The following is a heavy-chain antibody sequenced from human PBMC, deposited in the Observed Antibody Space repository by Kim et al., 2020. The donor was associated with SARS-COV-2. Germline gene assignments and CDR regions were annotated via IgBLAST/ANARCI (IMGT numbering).Heavy chain of an antibody. D-gene: IGHD3-3*01. Sequence: GGSLRLSCAASGFAFSSFEMNWVRQAPGKGLEWVSDITNSGSNRYYAASVKGRFTISRDNAKNSLYLQMNTLRAEDTGVYYCARAIVKFGFGSDYPRGDMDVWGQGTMVIVSS. V-gene: IGHV3-48*03. CDR3: ARAIVKFGFGSDYPRGDMDV. CDR2: ITNSGSNR. CDR1: GFAFSSFE. J-gene: IGHJ6*02.